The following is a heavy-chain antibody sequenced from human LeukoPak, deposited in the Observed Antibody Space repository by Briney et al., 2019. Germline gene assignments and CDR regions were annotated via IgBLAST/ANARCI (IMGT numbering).Heavy chain of an antibody. CDR1: GGSISSSSYY. Sequence: PSETLSLTCTVSGGSISSSSYYWGWIRQPPGKGLEWIGEINHSGSTNYNPSLKSRLTISVDTSKNQLFLKLTSVTAADTSVYYCGREVRIPLRPIDYWGQGTLVTVSS. D-gene: IGHD3-10*01. J-gene: IGHJ4*02. V-gene: IGHV4-39*07. CDR2: INHSGST. CDR3: GREVRIPLRPIDY.